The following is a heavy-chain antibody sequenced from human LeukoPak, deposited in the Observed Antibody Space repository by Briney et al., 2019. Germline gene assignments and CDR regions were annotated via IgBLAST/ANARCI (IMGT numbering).Heavy chain of an antibody. J-gene: IGHJ2*01. CDR2: IIPIFGTA. Sequence: ASVKVSCKASGGTLGSYVISWVRQAPGQGLEWMGGIIPIFGTAHYAQKFQGRLTTTADESTSTVYMEMSSLRSEDTAMYYCAKEGDTALVTGYFDLWGRGTLVTVSS. CDR1: GGTLGSYV. CDR3: AKEGDTALVTGYFDL. V-gene: IGHV1-69*13. D-gene: IGHD5-18*01.